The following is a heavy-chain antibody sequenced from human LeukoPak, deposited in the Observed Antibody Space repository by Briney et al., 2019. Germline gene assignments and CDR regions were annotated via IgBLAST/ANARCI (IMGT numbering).Heavy chain of an antibody. J-gene: IGHJ3*02. CDR3: ARQSRTCSGDSCYQLDAFDI. V-gene: IGHV3-72*01. CDR2: TRNKANSYTT. CDR1: GFTFSDHY. Sequence: GGSLSLSCAAPGFTFSDHYMDWVRQSPGKGLECVGRTRNKANSYTTEYAASVKGRFTISRDDSKSSLYLQMNSLKTEDTAVYYCARQSRTCSGDSCYQLDAFDIWGHGTMVTVSS. D-gene: IGHD2-15*01.